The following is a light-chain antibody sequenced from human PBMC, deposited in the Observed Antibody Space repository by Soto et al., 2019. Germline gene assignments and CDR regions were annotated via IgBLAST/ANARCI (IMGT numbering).Light chain of an antibody. J-gene: IGLJ1*01. CDR1: SSDVGGYNY. CDR3: CSYTTSNTRQIV. V-gene: IGLV2-14*01. CDR2: DVS. Sequence: QSVLTQPASVSGSPGQSITISCTGTSSDVGGYNYVSWYQQQPGKATKFMIYDVSNRPSGVSNRFSGSESSNTASLTISGLQAEDEADYYCCSYTTSNTRQIVFGTGTKVTVL.